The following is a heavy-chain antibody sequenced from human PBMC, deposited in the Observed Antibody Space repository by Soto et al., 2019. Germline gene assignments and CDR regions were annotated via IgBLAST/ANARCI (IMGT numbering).Heavy chain of an antibody. CDR1: GFTFSSYS. V-gene: IGHV3-21*01. Sequence: GGSLRLSCAASGFTFSSYSMNWVRQAPGKGLEWVSSISSSSSYIYYADSVKGRFTISRDNAKNSLYLQMNSLRAEDTAVYYCATYYDSSGYYYVPDAFDIWGQGTMVTVSS. CDR3: ATYYDSSGYYYVPDAFDI. J-gene: IGHJ3*02. CDR2: ISSSSSYI. D-gene: IGHD3-22*01.